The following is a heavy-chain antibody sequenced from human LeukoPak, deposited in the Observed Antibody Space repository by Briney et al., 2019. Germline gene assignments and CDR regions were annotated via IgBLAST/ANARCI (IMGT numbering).Heavy chain of an antibody. CDR3: ATLVPAALGFDY. CDR2: ISSSGSTI. D-gene: IGHD2-2*01. Sequence: PGGSLRLSCAASGFTFSSYEMNWVRQAPGKGLEWVSYISSSGSTIYYADSVKGRFTISRDNAKNSLYLQMNSLRAEDTAVYYCATLVPAALGFDYWGQGTLVTVSS. V-gene: IGHV3-48*03. CDR1: GFTFSSYE. J-gene: IGHJ4*02.